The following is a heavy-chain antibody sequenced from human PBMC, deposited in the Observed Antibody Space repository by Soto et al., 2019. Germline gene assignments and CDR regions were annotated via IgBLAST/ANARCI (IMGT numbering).Heavy chain of an antibody. CDR1: GLSLSNARMG. Sequence: SGPTLVNPTETLTLTCTVSGLSLSNARMGVSWIRQPPGKALEWLAHIFSNDEKSYSTSLKSRLTISKDTSKSQVVLTMTNMDPVDTATYYCARTLLHDYGDVWYFDLWGRGTLVTVSS. J-gene: IGHJ2*01. V-gene: IGHV2-26*01. CDR2: IFSNDEK. D-gene: IGHD4-17*01. CDR3: ARTLLHDYGDVWYFDL.